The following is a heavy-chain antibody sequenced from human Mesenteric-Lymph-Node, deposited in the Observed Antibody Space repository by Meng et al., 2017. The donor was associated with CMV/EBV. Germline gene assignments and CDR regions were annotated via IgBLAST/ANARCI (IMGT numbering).Heavy chain of an antibody. CDR3: ARGVVDYDSVWGTFRTVSFDQ. CDR1: GYTFTSYD. CDR2: MNPKSGNT. Sequence: ASVKVSCKASGYTFTSYDINWVRQATGQGLEWMGWMNPKSGNTAYAQNFQGRVTMTRNTSISTAYMEVGSLRSEDTAVYCCARGVVDYDSVWGTFRTVSFDQWGQGTQVTVSS. D-gene: IGHD3-16*02. J-gene: IGHJ4*02. V-gene: IGHV1-8*01.